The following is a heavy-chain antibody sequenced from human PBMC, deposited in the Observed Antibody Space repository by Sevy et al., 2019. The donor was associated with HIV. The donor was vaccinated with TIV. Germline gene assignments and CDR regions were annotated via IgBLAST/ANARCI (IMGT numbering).Heavy chain of an antibody. CDR2: IISSSSTI. CDR1: GFTFSSYS. CDR3: ARKEPGISQIDY. J-gene: IGHJ4*02. Sequence: GGSLRLSCAASGFTFSSYSMYWVRQAPGKGLEWVSYIISSSSTIYYADSVKGRFTISRDNAKNSLYLQMNSLRAEDTAVYYCARKEPGISQIDYWGQRTLVTVSS. D-gene: IGHD1-1*01. V-gene: IGHV3-48*01.